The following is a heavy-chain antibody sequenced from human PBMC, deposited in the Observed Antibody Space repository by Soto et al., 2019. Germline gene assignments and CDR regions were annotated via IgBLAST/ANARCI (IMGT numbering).Heavy chain of an antibody. CDR1: GDSVSSNSAA. CDR3: ASGAGRGYCSGNTCFSPYNYYGMDV. J-gene: IGHJ6*02. D-gene: IGHD2-15*01. V-gene: IGHV6-1*01. Sequence: SQTLSLTCAISGDSVSSNSAAWNWVRQSPSRGLEWLGRTYYRSKWYDDYAVSVKSRITINPDTSKNQFSLHLNSGTPEGTAVYYCASGAGRGYCSGNTCFSPYNYYGMDVWGQGTTVTVSS. CDR2: TYYRSKWYD.